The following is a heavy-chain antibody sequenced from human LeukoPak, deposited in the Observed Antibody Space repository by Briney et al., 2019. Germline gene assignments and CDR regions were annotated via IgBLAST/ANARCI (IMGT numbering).Heavy chain of an antibody. CDR1: GGSISSYY. CDR3: ARDVSDCSGGSCYSYFDY. D-gene: IGHD2-15*01. Sequence: SETLSLTCIVSGGSISSYYWSWIRQPAGKGLEWIGRIHTSGSTNYNPSLKSRVTMSVGTSKNQFSLKLTSVTAADTAVYYCARDVSDCSGGSCYSYFDYWGQGTLVTVSS. V-gene: IGHV4-4*07. CDR2: IHTSGST. J-gene: IGHJ4*02.